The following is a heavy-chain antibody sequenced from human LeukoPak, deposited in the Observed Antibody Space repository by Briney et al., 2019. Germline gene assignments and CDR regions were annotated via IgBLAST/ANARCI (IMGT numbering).Heavy chain of an antibody. CDR3: AKEIYSSGWSFDY. V-gene: IGHV3-53*01. Sequence: GGSLRLSCAASGFTVSSNYMSWVRQAPGKGLEWVSVIYSGGSTYYADSVKGRFTISRDNSKNTLYLQMNSLRAEDTAVYYCAKEIYSSGWSFDYWGQGTLVTVSS. D-gene: IGHD6-19*01. CDR2: IYSGGST. CDR1: GFTVSSNY. J-gene: IGHJ4*02.